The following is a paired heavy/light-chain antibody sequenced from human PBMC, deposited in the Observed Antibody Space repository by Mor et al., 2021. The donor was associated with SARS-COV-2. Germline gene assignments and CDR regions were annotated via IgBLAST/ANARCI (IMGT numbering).Light chain of an antibody. CDR3: NSRNSSGNHVV. J-gene: IGLJ2*01. Sequence: SSELTQDPTVSVALGQTVRITCQGDSLRRYYASWYQQKPGQAPVLVIYGEKNRPSGIPDRFSGSSSGNTASLTITGTQAEDEADYYCNSRNSSGNHVVFGGGTKLTVL. CDR2: GEK. V-gene: IGLV3-19*01. CDR1: SLRRYY.
Heavy chain of an antibody. CDR2: IHPNSGGT. D-gene: IGHD3-3*01. V-gene: IGHV1-2*06. CDR3: ARDSEYDDFWSGYYCDY. Sequence: QVQLVQSGAEVKKPGASVKVSCKASGYTFTDYYMHWVRQAPGQGLEWMGRIHPNSGGTNYAQRFQGRVTMTRDTSISTAYMELSRLKSDDTAVYYCARDSEYDDFWSGYYCDYWGQGTLVTVSS. CDR1: GYTFTDYY. J-gene: IGHJ4*02.